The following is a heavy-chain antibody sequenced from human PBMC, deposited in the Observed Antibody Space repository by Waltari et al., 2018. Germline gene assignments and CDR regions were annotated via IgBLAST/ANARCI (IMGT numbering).Heavy chain of an antibody. Sequence: QVQLQESGPGLVKPSQTLSLICTVSGDSIRSDHYFWSWIRQPPGKGLEWIGYIFYSGATYYNPSLKSRLSMSIDTSKNQFSLRLTSVTAADTAVYYCARQTGSGKYYYFDHWGQGTLVTVSS. V-gene: IGHV4-30-4*01. CDR3: ARQTGSGKYYYFDH. D-gene: IGHD3-10*01. CDR1: GDSIRSDHYF. J-gene: IGHJ4*02. CDR2: IFYSGAT.